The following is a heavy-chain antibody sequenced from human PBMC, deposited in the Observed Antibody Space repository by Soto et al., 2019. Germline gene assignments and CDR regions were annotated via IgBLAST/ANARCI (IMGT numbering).Heavy chain of an antibody. V-gene: IGHV3-11*01. J-gene: IGHJ6*02. D-gene: IGHD5-12*01. CDR1: VFTCSDYY. CDR3: ARWLSVATIRSYYYYGMDV. Sequence: PWWSLRLSCSASVFTCSDYYMSWIRQAPGKGLEWVSYISSSGSTIYYADSVKGRFTISRDNAKNSLYLQMNSLRAEDTAVYYCARWLSVATIRSYYYYGMDVWGQGTTVTVSS. CDR2: ISSSGSTI.